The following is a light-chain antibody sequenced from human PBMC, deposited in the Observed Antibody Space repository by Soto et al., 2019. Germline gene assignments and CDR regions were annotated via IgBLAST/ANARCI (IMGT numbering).Light chain of an antibody. CDR1: ISDVGGYNY. Sequence: QSALTQPASVSGSPGQSITISCTGTISDVGGYNYVSWYQHHPGKAPKLMIYEVNNRPSGISNRFSGSKSGNTASLTISGLQAEDEADYYCSSYTSSSTLHVFGTGTQLTVL. J-gene: IGLJ1*01. V-gene: IGLV2-14*01. CDR2: EVN. CDR3: SSYTSSSTLHV.